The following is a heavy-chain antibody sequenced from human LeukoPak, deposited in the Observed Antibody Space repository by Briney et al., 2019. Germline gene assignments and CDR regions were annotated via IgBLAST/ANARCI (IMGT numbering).Heavy chain of an antibody. Sequence: SETLSLTCTVSGGSISSYYWSWIRQPPGKGLEWIGYIYYSGSTNYNPSLKSRVTISVDTSKNQFSLKLSSVTAADTAVYYCTRVHYDSNGYRKFDYWGQGTLVTVSS. CDR1: GGSISSYY. D-gene: IGHD3-22*01. V-gene: IGHV4-59*01. CDR2: IYYSGST. J-gene: IGHJ4*02. CDR3: TRVHYDSNGYRKFDY.